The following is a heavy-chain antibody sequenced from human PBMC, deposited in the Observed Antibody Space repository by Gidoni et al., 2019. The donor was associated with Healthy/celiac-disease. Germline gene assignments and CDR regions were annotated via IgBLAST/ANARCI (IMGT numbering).Heavy chain of an antibody. CDR2: IKQDGSEK. CDR3: ARVRWGLAFDY. V-gene: IGHV3-7*03. Sequence: EVQLVGSGGGLVQPGGSLRLPCAVSGFTFSSYWMSWVRQAPGKGLEWVANIKQDGSEKYYVDSVKGRFTISRDNAKNSLYLQMNSLRAEDTAVYYCARVRWGLAFDYWGQGTLVTVSS. CDR1: GFTFSSYW. J-gene: IGHJ4*02. D-gene: IGHD3-16*01.